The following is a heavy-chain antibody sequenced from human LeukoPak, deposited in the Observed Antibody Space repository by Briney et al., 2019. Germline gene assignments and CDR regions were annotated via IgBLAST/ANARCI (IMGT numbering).Heavy chain of an antibody. D-gene: IGHD1-14*01. CDR2: ISSSGSTI. V-gene: IGHV3-11*04. CDR3: ARFNPYDAFDI. Sequence: GGSLRLSRAASGFTFSDYYMSWIRQAPGKGLEWVSYISSSGSTIYYADSVKGRFTISRDNAKNSLYLQMNSLRAEDTAVYYCARFNPYDAFDIWGQGTMVTVSS. J-gene: IGHJ3*02. CDR1: GFTFSDYY.